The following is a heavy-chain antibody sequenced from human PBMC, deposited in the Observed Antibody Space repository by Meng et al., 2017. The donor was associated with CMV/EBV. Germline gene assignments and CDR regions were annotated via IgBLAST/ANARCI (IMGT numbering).Heavy chain of an antibody. CDR1: GFTFSSYE. D-gene: IGHD4-11*01. J-gene: IGHJ4*02. CDR2: ISSSGSTI. CDR3: ARGSNYRYFDY. V-gene: IGHV3-48*03. Sequence: LSLTCAASGFTFSSYEMNWVRQAPGKGLEWVSYISSSGSTIYYADSVKGRFTISRDNAKNSLYLQMNSLRAEDTAVYYCARGSNYRYFDYWGQGTLVTVSS.